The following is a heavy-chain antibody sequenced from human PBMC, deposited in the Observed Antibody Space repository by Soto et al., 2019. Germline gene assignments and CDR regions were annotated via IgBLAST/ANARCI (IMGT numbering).Heavy chain of an antibody. Sequence: LKLDCKGAGYTFTGDYVHWLRKATEQGLEWKGIINPSGGSTSYAQRFQGRVTMTRDTSTSTVYMELSSLRSEDTAVYYCARGMTTVTSDAFDIWGQGTMVTVSS. CDR3: ARGMTTVTSDAFDI. V-gene: IGHV1-46*01. CDR2: INPSGGST. D-gene: IGHD4-4*01. J-gene: IGHJ3*02. CDR1: GYTFTGDY.